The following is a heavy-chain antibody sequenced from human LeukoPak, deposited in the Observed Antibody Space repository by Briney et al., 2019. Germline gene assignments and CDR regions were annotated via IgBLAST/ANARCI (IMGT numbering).Heavy chain of an antibody. J-gene: IGHJ4*02. CDR2: ISYDGSNK. Sequence: GRSLRLSCAASGFTFSSYGMHWDRQAPGKGQEWVAVISYDGSNKYYADSVKGRFTISRDNSKNTLYLQMNSLRAEDTAVYFCARGHTSSWPTVDYWGQGTLVTVSS. CDR3: ARGHTSSWPTVDY. CDR1: GFTFSSYG. V-gene: IGHV3-30*03. D-gene: IGHD6-13*01.